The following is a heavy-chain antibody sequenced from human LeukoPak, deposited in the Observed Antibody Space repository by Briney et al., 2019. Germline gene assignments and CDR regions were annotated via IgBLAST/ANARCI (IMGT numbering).Heavy chain of an antibody. D-gene: IGHD3-22*01. V-gene: IGHV3-30*04. CDR1: GFTFSSYA. CDR3: AKVMFYYDSSGPNFDY. Sequence: PGGSLRLSCAASGFTFSSYAMHWVRQAPGKGLEWVAVISYDGSNKYYAGSVKGRFTISRDNSKNTVYLQMNSLRAEDTAVYYCAKVMFYYDSSGPNFDYWGQGTLVTVSS. CDR2: ISYDGSNK. J-gene: IGHJ4*02.